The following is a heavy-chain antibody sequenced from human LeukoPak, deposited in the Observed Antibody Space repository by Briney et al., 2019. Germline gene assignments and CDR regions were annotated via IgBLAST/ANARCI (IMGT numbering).Heavy chain of an antibody. D-gene: IGHD4-17*01. Sequence: PGGSLRLSCAASGFTLSSYEMIWVRQAPGKGLEWISYISSSGSTIYYADSVKGRFTISRDNAKNLLNLQMNSLRAEDTAVYYCASHYGDYSFDYWGQGTLVTVSS. CDR1: GFTLSSYE. CDR3: ASHYGDYSFDY. J-gene: IGHJ4*02. V-gene: IGHV3-48*03. CDR2: ISSSGSTI.